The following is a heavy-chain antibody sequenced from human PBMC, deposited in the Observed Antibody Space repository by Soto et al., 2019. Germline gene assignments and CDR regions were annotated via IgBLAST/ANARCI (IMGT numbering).Heavy chain of an antibody. CDR3: AKDRWLQLPYYFDY. CDR1: GFTFSTYA. V-gene: IGHV3-23*01. CDR2: ISGSGDST. Sequence: GGSLRLSCAASGFTFSTYAMNWVRQAPGKGLEWVSGISGSGDSTYYADSVKGRFTVSRDNSKNTLYLQMNSLRAEDTAVYYCAKDRWLQLPYYFDYWGQGTLVTVS. D-gene: IGHD1-1*01. J-gene: IGHJ4*02.